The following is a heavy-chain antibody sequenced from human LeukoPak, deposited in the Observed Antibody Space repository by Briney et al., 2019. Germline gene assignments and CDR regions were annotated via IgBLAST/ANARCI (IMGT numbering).Heavy chain of an antibody. V-gene: IGHV3-21*01. D-gene: IGHD2-15*01. CDR2: ISSSSSYI. CDR3: ARDAGGGSLDAFDI. CDR1: GFTFSSYA. J-gene: IGHJ3*02. Sequence: GGSLRLSCAASGFTFSSYAMSWVRQAPGKGLEWVSSISSSSSYIYYADSVKGRFTISRDNAKNSLYLQMNSLRAEDTAVYYCARDAGGGSLDAFDIWGQGTMVTVSS.